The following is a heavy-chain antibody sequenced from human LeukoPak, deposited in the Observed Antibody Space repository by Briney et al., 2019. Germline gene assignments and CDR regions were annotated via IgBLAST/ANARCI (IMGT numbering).Heavy chain of an antibody. V-gene: IGHV3-73*01. CDR3: TSIAAAYYFDY. Sequence: GGSLRLSCAASGFTFSGSATHWVSQASGKGLEWVGRIRSKANSYATAYAASVKGRFTISRDDSKNTAYLQMNSLKTEDTAVYYCTSIAAAYYFDYWGQGTLVTVSS. D-gene: IGHD6-13*01. CDR2: IRSKANSYAT. CDR1: GFTFSGSA. J-gene: IGHJ4*02.